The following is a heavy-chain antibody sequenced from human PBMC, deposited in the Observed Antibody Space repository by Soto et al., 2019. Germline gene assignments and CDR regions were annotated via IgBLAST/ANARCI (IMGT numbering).Heavy chain of an antibody. Sequence: QVQLVESGGGVVQPGRSLRLSCAASGFTFSSYGMHWVRQAPGKGLEWVAVISYDGSNKYYADSVKGRFTISRDNSNNTLYLQMNSLRAEDTAVYYCAKDRVRGWSSYYYYGMDVWGQGTTVTVSS. J-gene: IGHJ6*02. V-gene: IGHV3-30*18. CDR3: AKDRVRGWSSYYYYGMDV. CDR1: GFTFSSYG. CDR2: ISYDGSNK. D-gene: IGHD6-19*01.